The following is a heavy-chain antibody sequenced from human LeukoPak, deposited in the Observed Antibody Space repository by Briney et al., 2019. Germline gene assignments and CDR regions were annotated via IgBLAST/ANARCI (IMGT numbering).Heavy chain of an antibody. CDR1: GFTFSSYE. J-gene: IGHJ3*02. CDR2: VSKSGGTM. V-gene: IGHV3-48*03. CDR3: ATAVI. Sequence: GGSLRLSCEASGFTFSSYEMNWFRQAPGKGLEWVSYVSKSGGTMMNADSVKGRFTVSRDNAKNSLYLQMNSLTAEDTAVYYCATAVIRGRGTMVTVSS.